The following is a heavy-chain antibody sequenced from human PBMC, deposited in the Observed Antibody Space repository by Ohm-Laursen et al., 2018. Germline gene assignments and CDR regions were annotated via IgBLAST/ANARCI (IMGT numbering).Heavy chain of an antibody. Sequence: TLSLTCTVSGGSVTSGPYYWSWIRLHPGRGLEWIGSISHSGSTFHNPSLKSRVTMVVDTSKNHFSLKLTSVTAADRAVYFCARVLTSSDWCFDLWGRGTLVTVSS. D-gene: IGHD1-14*01. J-gene: IGHJ2*01. CDR1: GGSVTSGPYY. CDR3: ARVLTSSDWCFDL. V-gene: IGHV4-31*03. CDR2: ISHSGST.